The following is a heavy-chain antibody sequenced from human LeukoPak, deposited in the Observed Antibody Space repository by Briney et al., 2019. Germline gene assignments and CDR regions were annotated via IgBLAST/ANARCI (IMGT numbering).Heavy chain of an antibody. Sequence: ASVKVSCKASGYTFTSYGISWVRQAPGQGREGMGWISAYNGNTNYAQKLQGRVTMTTDTSTSTAYMEPRSLRSDDTAVYYCARDRPQWLVLSEAFDIWGQGTMVTVSS. CDR2: ISAYNGNT. V-gene: IGHV1-18*01. CDR3: ARDRPQWLVLSEAFDI. CDR1: GYTFTSYG. D-gene: IGHD6-19*01. J-gene: IGHJ3*02.